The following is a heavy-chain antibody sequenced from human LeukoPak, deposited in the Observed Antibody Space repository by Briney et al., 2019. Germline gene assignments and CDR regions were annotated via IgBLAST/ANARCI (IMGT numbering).Heavy chain of an antibody. CDR3: ARSYCSSTSCFAFDI. Sequence: PGGSLRLSCAASGFTFSSYSVNWVRQAPGKGLEWVSYISSSSTIYYADSVKGRFTISRDNSKNTLYLQMNSLRAEDTAVYYCARSYCSSTSCFAFDIWGQGTMVTVSS. V-gene: IGHV3-48*01. J-gene: IGHJ3*02. CDR1: GFTFSSYS. D-gene: IGHD2-2*01. CDR2: ISSSSTI.